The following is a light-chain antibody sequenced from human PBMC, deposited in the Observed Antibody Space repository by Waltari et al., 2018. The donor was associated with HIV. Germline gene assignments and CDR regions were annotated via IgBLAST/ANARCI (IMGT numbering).Light chain of an antibody. CDR3: QHRRSWPLT. CDR2: DAS. J-gene: IGKJ4*01. CDR1: QSVSSS. Sequence: DIVLTQSPATLSLSPGERATISCRASQSVSSSLAWYQHKPGQAPRLLIYDASNRATGIPARFSGSGSGTDFTLTISSLEPEDFAVYYCQHRRSWPLTFGGGTNVEI. V-gene: IGKV3-11*01.